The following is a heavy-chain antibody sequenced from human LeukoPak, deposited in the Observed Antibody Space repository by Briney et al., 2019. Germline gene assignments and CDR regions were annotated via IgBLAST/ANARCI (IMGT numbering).Heavy chain of an antibody. J-gene: IGHJ4*02. CDR3: AGDNEYSSTLDY. Sequence: PSQTLSLTCTVSGGSISSGSYYWSWIRQPAGKGLEWIGRIYTSGSTNYNPSLKSRVTISVDTSKNQFSLKLSSVTAADTAVYYCAGDNEYSSTLDYWGQGTLVTVSS. CDR2: IYTSGST. CDR1: GGSISSGSYY. V-gene: IGHV4-61*02. D-gene: IGHD6-6*01.